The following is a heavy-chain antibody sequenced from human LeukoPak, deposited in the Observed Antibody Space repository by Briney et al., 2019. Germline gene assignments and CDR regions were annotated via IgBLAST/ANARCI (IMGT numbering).Heavy chain of an antibody. J-gene: IGHJ4*02. D-gene: IGHD2-2*01. CDR3: ARHSPQLQYFDY. CDR2: IYHSGST. Sequence: SETLSLTCAVSCYSISSGYYWGWIRQPPGKGLEWIGSIYHSGSTYYNPSLKSRVTISVDTSKNQFSLKLSFVTAADTAVYYCARHSPQLQYFDYWGQGTLVTVSS. V-gene: IGHV4-38-2*01. CDR1: CYSISSGYY.